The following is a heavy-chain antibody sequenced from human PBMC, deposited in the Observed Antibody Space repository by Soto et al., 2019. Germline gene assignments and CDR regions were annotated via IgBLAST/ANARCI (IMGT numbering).Heavy chain of an antibody. CDR3: ARDGDGSGYFLDF. Sequence: QVQLQESGPGLVKPSQTLSLICTVSGGSISSGGYYWSWIRQHPGKGLEWIGYIYSSGSTYYNPSLKSRLTLSLVTSENHFPLNLSSMTAADTAVYYCARDGDGSGYFLDFWGQGTLVTVSS. CDR2: IYSSGST. J-gene: IGHJ4*02. D-gene: IGHD3-22*01. V-gene: IGHV4-31*03. CDR1: GGSISSGGYY.